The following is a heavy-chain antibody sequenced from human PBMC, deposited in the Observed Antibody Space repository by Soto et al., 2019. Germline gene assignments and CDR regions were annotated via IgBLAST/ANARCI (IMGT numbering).Heavy chain of an antibody. J-gene: IGHJ6*02. CDR3: ARDHVGYYDFWSGYYYYGMDV. D-gene: IGHD3-3*01. CDR1: GYTFTSYY. Sequence: ASVKVSCKASGYTFTSYYMHWVRQAPGQGLEWMGIINPSGGSTSYAQKFQGRVTMTRDTSTSTVYMELSSLRSEDTAVYYCARDHVGYYDFWSGYYYYGMDVWGQGTTVTVSS. CDR2: INPSGGST. V-gene: IGHV1-46*01.